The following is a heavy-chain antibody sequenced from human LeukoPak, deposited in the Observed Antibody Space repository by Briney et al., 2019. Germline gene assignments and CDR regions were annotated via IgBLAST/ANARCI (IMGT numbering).Heavy chain of an antibody. J-gene: IGHJ4*02. CDR1: GYSFTDYY. CDR3: ARGREIRGCSDTRLDDY. Sequence: ASVKVSCKASGYSFTDYYMHWVRQAPGQGLEWMGWINPRSGDTSYAQKFQGRVTMTRDTSINTVDMDLSGLTSDDTAVFYCARGREIRGCSDTRLDDYWGQGTLVTVSS. CDR2: INPRSGDT. V-gene: IGHV1-2*02. D-gene: IGHD3-10*02.